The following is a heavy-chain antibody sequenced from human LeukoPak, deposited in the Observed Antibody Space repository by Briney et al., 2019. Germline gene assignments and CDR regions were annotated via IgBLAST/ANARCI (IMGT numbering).Heavy chain of an antibody. D-gene: IGHD3-16*01. V-gene: IGHV1-69*04. CDR3: ARDANYVWESPSLGMDV. J-gene: IGHJ6*02. CDR2: IIPILGAA. Sequence: ASVKVSCKASGGPFSNYAVNWVRQAPGQGLEWLGRIIPILGAANYAQKFQGRVTITADKSTSTAYMDLSSLRSDDTAVYYCARDANYVWESPSLGMDVWGQGTTVTVSS. CDR1: GGPFSNYA.